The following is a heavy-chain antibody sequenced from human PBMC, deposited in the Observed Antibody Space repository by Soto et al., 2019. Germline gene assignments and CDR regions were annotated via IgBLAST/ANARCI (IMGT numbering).Heavy chain of an antibody. CDR2: INHSGST. D-gene: IGHD3-16*01. V-gene: IGHV4-34*01. CDR3: ARGGGGILQQYYYYYMDV. Sequence: QVQLQQWGAGLLKPSETLSLTCAVYGGSFSGYYWSWIRQPPGKGLEWIGKINHSGSTNYNPSLKSRDTITVNPSKTQCSLKLSSVTAADTAVYYCARGGGGILQQYYYYYMDVWGKGTTVTVSS. CDR1: GGSFSGYY. J-gene: IGHJ6*03.